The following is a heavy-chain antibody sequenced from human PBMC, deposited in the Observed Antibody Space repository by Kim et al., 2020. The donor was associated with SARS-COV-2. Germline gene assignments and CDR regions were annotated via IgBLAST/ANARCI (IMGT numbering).Heavy chain of an antibody. CDR3: ARVLVYYDILTGYYNGYYFDY. V-gene: IGHV4-31*03. J-gene: IGHJ4*02. CDR2: IYYSGST. D-gene: IGHD3-9*01. CDR1: GGSISSGGYY. Sequence: SETLSLTCTVSGGSISSGGYYWSWIRQHPGKGLEWIGYIYYSGSTYYNPSLKSRVTISVDTSKNQFSLKLSSVTAADTAVYYCARVLVYYDILTGYYNGYYFDYWGQGTLVTVSS.